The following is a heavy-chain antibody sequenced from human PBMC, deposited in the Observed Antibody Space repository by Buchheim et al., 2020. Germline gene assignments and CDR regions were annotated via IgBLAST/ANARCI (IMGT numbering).Heavy chain of an antibody. D-gene: IGHD3-9*01. J-gene: IGHJ4*02. V-gene: IGHV3-74*01. Sequence: EVELEESGGGLVQPGGSLRLSCAASGFTFSSFWMHWVRQAPGKGLEWVSRIKNDGSSTDYADSVKGRFIISRDNSKSTLYLQMNSLGVDDAAVYYCARTATGREYWGQGTL. CDR2: IKNDGSST. CDR1: GFTFSSFW. CDR3: ARTATGREY.